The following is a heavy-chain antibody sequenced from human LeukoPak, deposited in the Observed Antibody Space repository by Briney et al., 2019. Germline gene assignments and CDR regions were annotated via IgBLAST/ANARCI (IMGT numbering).Heavy chain of an antibody. J-gene: IGHJ4*02. D-gene: IGHD2-2*01. CDR3: ARVPGAYFFDY. CDR1: GYTSGYQ. CDR2: LHHSGTT. Sequence: PSETLSLTCAVSGYTSGYQWGWIRQPPGKGLEWIRSLHHSGTTYYNPSLKSRVTMSVDTSKKQFSLNLSSVTAADTAMYYCARVPGAYFFDYWGKGILVTVSS. V-gene: IGHV4-38-2*01.